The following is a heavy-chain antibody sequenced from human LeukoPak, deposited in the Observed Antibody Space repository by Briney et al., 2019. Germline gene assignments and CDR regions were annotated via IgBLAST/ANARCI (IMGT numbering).Heavy chain of an antibody. D-gene: IGHD2-2*01. CDR3: ASILVPAAISDYYYYGMDV. CDR2: ISSSSSYI. Sequence: GGSLRLSCAASGFTFSSYSMNWVRQAPGNGLEWVSSISSSSSYIYYADSVKGRFTISRDNAKNSLYLQMNSLRAEDTAVYYCASILVPAAISDYYYYGMDVWGQGTTVTVSS. V-gene: IGHV3-21*01. CDR1: GFTFSSYS. J-gene: IGHJ6*02.